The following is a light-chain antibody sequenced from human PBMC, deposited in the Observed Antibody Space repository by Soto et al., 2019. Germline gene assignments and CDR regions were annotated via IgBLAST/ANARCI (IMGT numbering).Light chain of an antibody. J-gene: IGKJ5*01. CDR3: QQRGEWPPGGT. V-gene: IGKV3-11*01. CDR1: QSVGNY. Sequence: EIVLTQSPATLSLSPGERATLSCRASQSVGNYLAWYQQRPGHAPRLLIYDASNRATGIPARFSGSGSGTDLTLTISSLEPEDCAVYYCQQRGEWPPGGTFCQGTRLEIK. CDR2: DAS.